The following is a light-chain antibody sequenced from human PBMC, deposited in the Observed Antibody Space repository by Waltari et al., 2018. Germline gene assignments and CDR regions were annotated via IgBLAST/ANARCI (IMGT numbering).Light chain of an antibody. CDR1: SSDAGGYNY. CDR2: DVS. J-gene: IGLJ2*01. CDR3: SSYTSSSTLV. Sequence: QSALPQPASVSGSPGPSLTISCTGTSSDAGGYNYVSWYQQHSGKAPKLMIYDVSTRPSEVSNRFSGSKSGKMASLTISGLQAEDEADYYCSSYTSSSTLVFGGGTKLTVL. V-gene: IGLV2-14*01.